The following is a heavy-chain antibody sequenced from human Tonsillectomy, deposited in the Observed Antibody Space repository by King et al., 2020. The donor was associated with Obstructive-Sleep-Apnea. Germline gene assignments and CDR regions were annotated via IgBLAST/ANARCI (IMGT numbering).Heavy chain of an antibody. CDR2: IYSGGST. V-gene: IGHV3-66*01. Sequence: VQLVESGGGLVQPGGSLRLSCAASGFTVSSNYMSWVRQAPGKGLEWVSVIYSGGSTYYADSVKGRFTISRDNSKNTLYLQMNSLRAEDTAVYYCARDRVAVAGFGAYYYYGMDVWGHGTTVTVSS. CDR1: GFTVSSNY. CDR3: ARDRVAVAGFGAYYYYGMDV. D-gene: IGHD6-19*01. J-gene: IGHJ6*02.